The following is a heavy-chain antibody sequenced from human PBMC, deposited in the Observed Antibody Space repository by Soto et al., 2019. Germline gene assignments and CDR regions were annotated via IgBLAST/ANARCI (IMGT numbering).Heavy chain of an antibody. J-gene: IGHJ4*02. D-gene: IGHD6-19*01. CDR3: AKDRVYSSGWYVGFPLDY. Sequence: GGSLRXSCAASGFTFSSYGMHWVRQAPGEGLEWVAVISYDGSNKYYADSVKGRFTISRDNSKNTLYLQMNSLRAEDTAVYYCAKDRVYSSGWYVGFPLDYWGQGTLVTVSS. CDR2: ISYDGSNK. V-gene: IGHV3-30*18. CDR1: GFTFSSYG.